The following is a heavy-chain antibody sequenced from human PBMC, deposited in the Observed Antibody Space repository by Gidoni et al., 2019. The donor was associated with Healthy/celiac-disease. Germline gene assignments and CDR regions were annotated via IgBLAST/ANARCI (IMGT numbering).Heavy chain of an antibody. Sequence: QVQLVESGGGVVQPGRSLRLSCAASGFTFSSYGMHWVRQAPGKGLEWVAVISYDGSNKYYADSVKGRFTISRDNSKNTLYLQMNSLRAEDTAVYYCAKDYGSSSQNELDYWGQGTLVTVSS. CDR3: AKDYGSSSQNELDY. J-gene: IGHJ4*02. V-gene: IGHV3-30*18. CDR1: GFTFSSYG. D-gene: IGHD6-6*01. CDR2: ISYDGSNK.